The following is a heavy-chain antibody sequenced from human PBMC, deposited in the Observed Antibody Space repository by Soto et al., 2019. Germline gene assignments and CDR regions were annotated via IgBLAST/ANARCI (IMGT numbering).Heavy chain of an antibody. CDR3: ARDGDGYNY. J-gene: IGHJ4*02. V-gene: IGHV4-61*01. CDR2: IYYSGST. D-gene: IGHD5-12*01. CDR1: GGSVGSGSYY. Sequence: QVQLQESGPGLVKPSETLSLTCTVSGGSVGSGSYYWSWIRQPPGKGLEWIGYIYYSGSTNYNPSLKSRVTISADTTKNQFSLKLSSVTAADTAVYYCARDGDGYNYWGQGTLFTVSS.